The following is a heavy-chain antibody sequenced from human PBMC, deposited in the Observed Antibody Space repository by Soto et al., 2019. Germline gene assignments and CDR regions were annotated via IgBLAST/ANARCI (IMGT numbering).Heavy chain of an antibody. CDR1: EFTFIDYY. V-gene: IGHV3-11*01. Sequence: PGGSLILSCAAFEFTFIDYYMSWIRPAPGKGLEWVSYISSSGSTIYYADSVKGRFTISRDNAKNSLYMQMNSLRAEDTAVYYCAREGLLWFGESEYRYFDYWGRGTLVTVSS. CDR2: ISSSGSTI. CDR3: AREGLLWFGESEYRYFDY. D-gene: IGHD3-10*01. J-gene: IGHJ4*02.